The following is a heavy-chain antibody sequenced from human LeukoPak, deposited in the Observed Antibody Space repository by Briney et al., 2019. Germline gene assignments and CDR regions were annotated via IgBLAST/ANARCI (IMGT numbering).Heavy chain of an antibody. J-gene: IGHJ6*02. Sequence: GGSLRLSCAASGFTFSSYWMHWVRQAPGKGLVWVSRINSDGSSTSYADSVKGRFTISRDNAKNTLYLQMNSLRAEDTAVYYCVRGRYCSGGSCYGMEVWGQGTTVTVSS. V-gene: IGHV3-74*01. CDR3: VRGRYCSGGSCYGMEV. D-gene: IGHD2-15*01. CDR2: INSDGSST. CDR1: GFTFSSYW.